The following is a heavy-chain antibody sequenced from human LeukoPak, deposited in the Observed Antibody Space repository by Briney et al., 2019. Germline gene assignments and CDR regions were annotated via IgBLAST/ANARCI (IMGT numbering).Heavy chain of an antibody. CDR2: INPSGGST. D-gene: IGHD3-3*01. J-gene: IGHJ4*02. Sequence: ASVKVSCKASGYTFTSYGISWVRQAPGQGLEWMGIINPSGGSTSYAQKFQGRVTMTRDMSTSTVYMELSSLRSEDTAVYYCARAQKDDFWSGYYSYYLDYWGQGTLVTVSS. V-gene: IGHV1-46*01. CDR3: ARAQKDDFWSGYYSYYLDY. CDR1: GYTFTSYG.